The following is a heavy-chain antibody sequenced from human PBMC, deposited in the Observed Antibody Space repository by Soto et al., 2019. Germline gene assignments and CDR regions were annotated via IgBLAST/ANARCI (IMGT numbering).Heavy chain of an antibody. V-gene: IGHV3-23*01. D-gene: IGHD3-10*01. CDR1: GVTFSSYA. J-gene: IGHJ3*02. Sequence: GGSLRLSCAASGVTFSSYAMSWVRQAPGKGLDWISTISAGGESTYYADSVKGRFTISRDNSKNTLYLQMHSLRADDTALYYCAGDRGRARGYAFDIWGQGTMVTVSS. CDR2: ISAGGEST. CDR3: AGDRGRARGYAFDI.